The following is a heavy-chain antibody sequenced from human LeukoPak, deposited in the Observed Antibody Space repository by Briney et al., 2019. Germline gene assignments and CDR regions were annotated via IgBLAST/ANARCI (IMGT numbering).Heavy chain of an antibody. J-gene: IGHJ6*02. V-gene: IGHV3-23*01. D-gene: IGHD3-10*01. CDR3: AKVSGRIQIWPQPFGDGMDV. Sequence: PGGSLRLSCAASGFTFSTDVMSWVRQAPGKGLECVSAISGSGGNTYYADSVKGRFTISRDNPKNMLYLQMNSLRAEDTAVYYCAKVSGRIQIWPQPFGDGMDVWGQGTTVTVSS. CDR1: GFTFSTDV. CDR2: ISGSGGNT.